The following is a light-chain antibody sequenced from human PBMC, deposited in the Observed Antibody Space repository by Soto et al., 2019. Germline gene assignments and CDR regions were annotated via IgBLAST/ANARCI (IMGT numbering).Light chain of an antibody. CDR2: DAS. CDR3: QQRSNR. V-gene: IGKV3-11*01. CDR1: QSVSRS. J-gene: IGKJ4*01. Sequence: EIVLTQSPATLSLSPGDRAVLSCRASQSVSRSLTWYQHKPGQAPRLLIYDASTRATGIPRRFSGSGSGTDFTLTIGSLEPEDFAVYYCQQRSNRFGGGTKVKIK.